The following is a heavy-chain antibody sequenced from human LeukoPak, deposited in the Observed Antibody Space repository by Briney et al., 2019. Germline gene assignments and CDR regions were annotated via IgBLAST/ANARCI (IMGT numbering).Heavy chain of an antibody. V-gene: IGHV4-59*01. CDR1: GDSISSYS. Sequence: KPSETLSLTCSVSGDSISSYSWSWVRQPPGKGLEWIGYIHYSESTTYNPSLKSRVTISADPSKHQLSLSLSSVTAADTAVYYCARGQGRGSSWAFDYWGQGTLVPVSS. CDR2: IHYSEST. CDR3: ARGQGRGSSWAFDY. D-gene: IGHD1-26*01. J-gene: IGHJ4*02.